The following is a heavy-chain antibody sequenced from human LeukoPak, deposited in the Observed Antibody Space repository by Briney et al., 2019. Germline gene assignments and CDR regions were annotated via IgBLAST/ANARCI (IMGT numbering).Heavy chain of an antibody. CDR2: IYHSGST. CDR3: ARAGIAAAGTRYYYYYYMDV. D-gene: IGHD6-13*01. Sequence: SETLSLTCTVSGYSISSGYYWGWIRQPPGKGLEWIGSIYHSGSTYYNPSLKSRVTISVDTSKNQFSLKLSSVTAADTAVYYCARAGIAAAGTRYYYYYYMDVWGKGTTVTVSS. J-gene: IGHJ6*03. CDR1: GYSISSGYY. V-gene: IGHV4-38-2*02.